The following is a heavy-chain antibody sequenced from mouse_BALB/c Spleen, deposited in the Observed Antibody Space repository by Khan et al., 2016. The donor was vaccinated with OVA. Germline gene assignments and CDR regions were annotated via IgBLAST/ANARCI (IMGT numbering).Heavy chain of an antibody. D-gene: IGHD1-2*01. V-gene: IGHV5-6-3*01. Sequence: EVMLVESGGGLVQPGGSLKLSCAASGFTFSSYGMSWVRQTPEKRLELVATINSNGGSTYYPERFKGRFTISRDKAKNTAYLQMSSLKSEDTAMYYCARMARTITWAQGTTLTVSS. CDR3: ARMARTIT. J-gene: IGHJ2*01. CDR1: GFTFSSYG. CDR2: INSNGGST.